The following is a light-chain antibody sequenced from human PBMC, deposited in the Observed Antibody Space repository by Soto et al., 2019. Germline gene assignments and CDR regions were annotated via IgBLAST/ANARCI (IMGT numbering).Light chain of an antibody. CDR1: QDIGTY. CDR2: DAS. CDR3: QQYDTLPPYT. J-gene: IGKJ2*01. Sequence: DIQMTQSPSSLSPSVGDRVTIPCQANQDIGTYLNWYQQKPGKAPRFLIYDASNLEIGVPSRFSGSGSGTDFTFTISNLQPEDIATYYCQQYDTLPPYTFGQGTKVELK. V-gene: IGKV1-33*01.